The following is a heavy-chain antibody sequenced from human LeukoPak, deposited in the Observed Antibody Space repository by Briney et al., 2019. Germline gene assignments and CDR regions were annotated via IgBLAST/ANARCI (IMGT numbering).Heavy chain of an antibody. CDR3: ARDEPRIGGGFDY. J-gene: IGHJ4*02. CDR2: ISSSTTYI. CDR1: GFTFSSYN. V-gene: IGHV3-21*01. Sequence: GGSLRLSCAASGFTFSSYNMNWIRQAPGKGLGWVSSISSSTTYIYYADSVKGRFTISRDNAKNSLYLQMNSLRAEDTAVYYCARDEPRIGGGFDYWGQGALVTVSS. D-gene: IGHD1-14*01.